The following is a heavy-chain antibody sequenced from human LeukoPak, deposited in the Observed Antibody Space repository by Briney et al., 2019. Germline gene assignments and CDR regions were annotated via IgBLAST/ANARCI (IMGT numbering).Heavy chain of an antibody. J-gene: IGHJ3*02. CDR2: IYHSGST. V-gene: IGHV4-30-2*01. CDR1: GGSISSGDYS. D-gene: IGHD6-6*01. CDR3: ARNTYSSSSVVAFDI. Sequence: SETLSLTCAVSGGSISSGDYSWSWIRQPPGKGLEWIGYIYHSGSTYYNPSLKSRVTMSVDRSRSQFSLKLSSVTAADTAVYYCARNTYSSSSVVAFDIRGQGTMVTVSS.